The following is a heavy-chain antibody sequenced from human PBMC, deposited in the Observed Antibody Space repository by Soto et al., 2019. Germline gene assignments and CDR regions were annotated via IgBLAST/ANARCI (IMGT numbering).Heavy chain of an antibody. Sequence: GGSLRLSCAASGFTFSSYSMNWVRQAPGKGLEWVSYISSSSSTIYYADSVKGRFAISRDISRNTVYLQMNSLRAEDTAVYYCVRENYYYGMDVWGHGTTVTSP. J-gene: IGHJ6*02. CDR2: ISSSSSTI. V-gene: IGHV3-48*01. CDR1: GFTFSSYS. CDR3: VRENYYYGMDV.